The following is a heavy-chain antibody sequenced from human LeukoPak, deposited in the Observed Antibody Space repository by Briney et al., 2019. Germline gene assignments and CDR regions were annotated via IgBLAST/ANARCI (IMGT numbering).Heavy chain of an antibody. V-gene: IGHV3-30-3*01. Sequence: PGRSLRLSCAASGFTFSSYAMHWVRQAPGKGLEWVAVISYDGSNKYYADSVKGRFTISRDNSKNTPYLQMNSLRAEDTAVYYCARARSGSYYYFDYWGQGTLVTVSS. CDR2: ISYDGSNK. CDR3: ARARSGSYYYFDY. D-gene: IGHD1-26*01. CDR1: GFTFSSYA. J-gene: IGHJ4*02.